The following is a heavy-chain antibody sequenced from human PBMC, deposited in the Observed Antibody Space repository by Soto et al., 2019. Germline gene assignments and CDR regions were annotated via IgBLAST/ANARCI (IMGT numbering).Heavy chain of an antibody. D-gene: IGHD6-25*01. Sequence: GGSLRLSCAASGFTFSSYAMHWVRQAPGKGLEWVAVISYDGSNKYYADSVKGRFTISRDNSKNTLYLQMNSLRAEDTAVYYCARESGDYWGQGTLVTVSS. CDR1: GFTFSSYA. CDR2: ISYDGSNK. V-gene: IGHV3-30-3*01. CDR3: ARESGDY. J-gene: IGHJ4*02.